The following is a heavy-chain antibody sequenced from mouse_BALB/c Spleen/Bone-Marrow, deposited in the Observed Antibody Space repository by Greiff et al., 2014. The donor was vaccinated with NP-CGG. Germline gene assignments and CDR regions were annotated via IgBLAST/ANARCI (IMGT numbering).Heavy chain of an antibody. J-gene: IGHJ2*01. Sequence: QVQLQQSGAELLKPGTSVKLSCKASGYTFTRYWMHWVKQRPGQGLEWIGELNPSNGHTNYNGKFKNKATVTVDKSSSTAYMQLSCLTSEDSAVYYCARMITTRGFDYWGQGTTLTVSS. CDR3: ARMITTRGFDY. V-gene: IGHV1S81*02. CDR1: GYTFTRYW. D-gene: IGHD2-4*01. CDR2: LNPSNGHT.